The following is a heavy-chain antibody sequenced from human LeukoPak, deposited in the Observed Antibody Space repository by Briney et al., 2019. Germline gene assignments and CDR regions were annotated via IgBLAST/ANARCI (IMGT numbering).Heavy chain of an antibody. J-gene: IGHJ6*02. CDR3: SREYFDWSRNYYYGMDV. CDR1: GFTFNNYG. D-gene: IGHD3-9*01. V-gene: IGHV3-33*01. Sequence: PGRSLRLSCAASGFTFNNYGMHWVRQAPGKGLEWMALIWYDGSNKYYADSVKGRSTISRDNSKNTLYLQMNSLRAEDTAVYYCSREYFDWSRNYYYGMDVWGQGTTVTVSS. CDR2: IWYDGSNK.